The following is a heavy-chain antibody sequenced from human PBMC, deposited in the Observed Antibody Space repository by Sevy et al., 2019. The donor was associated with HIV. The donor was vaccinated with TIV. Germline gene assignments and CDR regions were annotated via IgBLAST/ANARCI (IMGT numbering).Heavy chain of an antibody. CDR3: AKHYIHDIADGWYFDL. CDR2: ISGGGGGT. CDR1: GFTFNNYA. D-gene: IGHD6-13*01. Sequence: GGSLRLSCAASGFTFNNYAMSWVRQAPGKGLEGKGLEWVSTISGGGGGTYYADSVRGRFTISRDNSKKKLYLQVNSLGVGDTAVYYCAKHYIHDIADGWYFDLWGRGTLVTVSS. J-gene: IGHJ2*01. V-gene: IGHV3-23*01.